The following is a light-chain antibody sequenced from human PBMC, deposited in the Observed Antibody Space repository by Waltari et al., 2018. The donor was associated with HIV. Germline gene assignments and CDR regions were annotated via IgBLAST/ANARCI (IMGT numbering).Light chain of an antibody. V-gene: IGKV3-20*01. CDR1: QSLSRSY. CDR3: QQYGSSPQT. CDR2: GAS. Sequence: EIVLTQSPGTLSLSPGERATLSCRASQSLSRSYLAWYQQKPDQAPRLLIYGASSRATGIPDRFSVSGSGTDFTLTISRLEPEDFAVYYCQQYGSSPQTFGQGTKVEIK. J-gene: IGKJ1*01.